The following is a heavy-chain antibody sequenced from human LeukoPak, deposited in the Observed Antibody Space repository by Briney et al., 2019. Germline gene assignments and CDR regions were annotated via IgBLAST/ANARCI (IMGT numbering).Heavy chain of an antibody. Sequence: GGSLRLSCAASGFRFSDYAMNWVRQAPGKGLEWVSAIRGRGGDTYYANSVKGRFTISRDNSRNTLSLQMNSLRAEDTAVYYCATLTLYYYDSTGNDDYWGQGTQVTVSS. CDR2: IRGRGGDT. CDR1: GFRFSDYA. CDR3: ATLTLYYYDSTGNDDY. V-gene: IGHV3-23*01. J-gene: IGHJ4*02. D-gene: IGHD3-22*01.